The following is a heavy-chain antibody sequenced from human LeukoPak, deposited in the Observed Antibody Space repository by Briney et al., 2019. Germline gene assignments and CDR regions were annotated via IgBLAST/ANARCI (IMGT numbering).Heavy chain of an antibody. V-gene: IGHV3-48*03. J-gene: IGHJ6*02. CDR2: ISSSGSTI. D-gene: IGHD4-17*01. CDR1: GFTFSSYE. CDR3: AGGHTVTTIYYYYYYGMDV. Sequence: GGSLRLSCAASGFTFSSYEMNWVRQAPGKGLEWVSYISSSGSTIYYADSVKGRFTISRDNAKNSLHLQMNSLRAEDTAVYYCAGGHTVTTIYYYYYYGMDVWGQGTTVTVSS.